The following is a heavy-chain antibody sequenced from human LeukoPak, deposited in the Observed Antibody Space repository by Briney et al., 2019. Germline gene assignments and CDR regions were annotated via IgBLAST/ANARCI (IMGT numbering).Heavy chain of an antibody. V-gene: IGHV4-39*01. Sequence: PSETLSLTCTVSGGSISSSSYYWGWIRQPPGKGLEWIGSIYYSGSTYYNPSLKSRFTISVDTSKNQFSLKLSSVTAADTAVYYCARSSGWYEVYFDYWGQGTLVTVSS. CDR1: GGSISSSSYY. CDR2: IYYSGST. D-gene: IGHD6-19*01. J-gene: IGHJ4*02. CDR3: ARSSGWYEVYFDY.